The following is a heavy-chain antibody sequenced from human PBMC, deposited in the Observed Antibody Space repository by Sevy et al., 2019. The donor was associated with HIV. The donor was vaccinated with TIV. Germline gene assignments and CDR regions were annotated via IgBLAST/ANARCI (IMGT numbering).Heavy chain of an antibody. Sequence: GGSLRLSCAASGFVFNDHAMHWVRVVPGKGLEWVSGISWNSRNIGYADSVKGRFTISRDNTRDSGYLEMHSLRPEDTALYYCTKDINRGCDGVNCYSYYYYFYGLDVWGQGTTVTVSS. V-gene: IGHV3-9*01. CDR3: TKDINRGCDGVNCYSYYYYFYGLDV. J-gene: IGHJ6*02. D-gene: IGHD2-21*01. CDR2: ISWNSRNI. CDR1: GFVFNDHA.